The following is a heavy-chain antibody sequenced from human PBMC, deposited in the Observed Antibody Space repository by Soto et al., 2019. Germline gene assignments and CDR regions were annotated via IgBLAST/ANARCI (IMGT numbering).Heavy chain of an antibody. D-gene: IGHD1-26*01. CDR2: ISSSAGTT. CDR1: GFTFSFYP. Sequence: EVLLLESGGGLVQPGGSLRLSCAASGFTFSFYPMSWVRQAPGKGLEWVSGISSSAGTTYYADPVKGRFTISRDNFKKTAYLQMGSLRALDTRIYYCANLGKSGRDFWGQGPLFTVSS. J-gene: IGHJ4*02. V-gene: IGHV3-23*01. CDR3: ANLGKSGRDF.